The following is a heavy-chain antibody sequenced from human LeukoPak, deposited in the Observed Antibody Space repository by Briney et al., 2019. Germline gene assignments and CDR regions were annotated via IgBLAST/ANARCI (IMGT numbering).Heavy chain of an antibody. CDR2: ISSSSSYI. D-gene: IGHD6-6*01. V-gene: IGHV3-21*01. Sequence: TGGSLRLSCAASGFTFSSYSMNWVRQAPGKGLEWVSSISSSSSYIYYADSVKGRFTISRDNAKNSLYLQMNSLRAEDTAMYYCASNPNRSSPYFGDHWGQGTLVTVSS. CDR3: ASNPNRSSPYFGDH. CDR1: GFTFSSYS. J-gene: IGHJ4*02.